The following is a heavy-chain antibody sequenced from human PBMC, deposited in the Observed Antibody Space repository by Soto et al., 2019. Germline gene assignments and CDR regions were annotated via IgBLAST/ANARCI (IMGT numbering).Heavy chain of an antibody. CDR3: ALYGPGTGGMDV. V-gene: IGHV3-48*01. D-gene: IGHD4-17*01. J-gene: IGHJ6*02. Sequence: GGSLRLSCAASGFTFRSYSMNWVRQAPGKGLEWVSYISSSTIYYADSVKGRFTISRDNAKNSLYLQMNSLRAEDTGVYYCALYGPGTGGMDVWGQGTTVTVSS. CDR1: GFTFRSYS. CDR2: ISSSTI.